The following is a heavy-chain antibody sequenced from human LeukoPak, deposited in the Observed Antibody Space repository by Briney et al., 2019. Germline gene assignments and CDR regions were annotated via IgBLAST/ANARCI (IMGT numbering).Heavy chain of an antibody. CDR3: SRVEGYYDDSSGKIDH. V-gene: IGHV1-2*06. J-gene: IGHJ4*02. Sequence: GASVKVSCKASGYTFTGYYMHWVRKAPGQGLEWMGRINPNSGGTNYAQKFQGRGTMTRDTSISTAYMELSRLRSDDTAVDYCSRVEGYYDDSSGKIDHWGKGTLVTVSS. CDR1: GYTFTGYY. CDR2: INPNSGGT. D-gene: IGHD3-22*01.